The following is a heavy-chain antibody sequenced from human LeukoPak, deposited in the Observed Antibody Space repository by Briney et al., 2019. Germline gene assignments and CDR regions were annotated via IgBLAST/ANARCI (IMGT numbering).Heavy chain of an antibody. V-gene: IGHV3-30*18. CDR1: GFTFSSYA. J-gene: IGHJ4*02. D-gene: IGHD6-13*01. Sequence: GGSLRLSCAASGFTFSSYAMSWVRQAPGKGLEWVAVISYDGSNKYYADSVKGRFTISRDNSKNTIYLQMNSLRAEDTALYYCAKAAAAPGFDFWGQGTLVTVSS. CDR2: ISYDGSNK. CDR3: AKAAAAPGFDF.